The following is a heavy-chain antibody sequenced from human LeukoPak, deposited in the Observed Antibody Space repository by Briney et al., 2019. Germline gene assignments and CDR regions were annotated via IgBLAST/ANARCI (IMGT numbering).Heavy chain of an antibody. J-gene: IGHJ5*02. CDR3: ARGRITMIVVGPMFDP. D-gene: IGHD3-22*01. CDR2: IYYSGST. Sequence: SQTLSLTCTVSGGSISSGGYYWSWIRQHPGKGLEWIGYIYYSGSTYYNPSLKSRVTILVDTSKNQFSLKLSSVTAADTAVYYCARGRITMIVVGPMFDPWGQGTLVTVSS. V-gene: IGHV4-31*03. CDR1: GGSISSGGYY.